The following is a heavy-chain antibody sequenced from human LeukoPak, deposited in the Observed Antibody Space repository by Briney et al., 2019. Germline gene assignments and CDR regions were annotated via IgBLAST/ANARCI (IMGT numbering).Heavy chain of an antibody. D-gene: IGHD6-19*01. CDR1: GFTFSDYY. CDR2: ISSGGTTI. CDR3: ARSAYSSGWY. J-gene: IGHJ4*02. V-gene: IGHV3-11*01. Sequence: PGGSLRLSCAASGFTFSDYYMSWIRQAPGKGLEWVSYISSGGTTIYYADSVRGRFTISRDNAKNSLYLQMSSLRAEDTAMYYCARSAYSSGWYWGQGTLVTVSS.